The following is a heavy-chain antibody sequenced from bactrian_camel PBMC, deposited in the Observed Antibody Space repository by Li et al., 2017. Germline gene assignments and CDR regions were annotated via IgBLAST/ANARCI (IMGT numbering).Heavy chain of an antibody. V-gene: IGHV3S35*01. Sequence: VQLVESGGGSVQAGGSLRLSCAASGYTYSSYCMGWFRQAPGKERELVASIYAGNQGTVYVDSVKGRFLITRDNAKNTVVLQMNSLRPEDTAMYHCAADPRLSRLSCGRSWVQGPRSVNFYRGQGTQVTVS. CDR3: AADPRLSRLSCGRSWVQGPRSVNFY. J-gene: IGHJ4*01. D-gene: IGHD6*01. CDR2: IYAGNQGT. CDR1: GYTYSSYC.